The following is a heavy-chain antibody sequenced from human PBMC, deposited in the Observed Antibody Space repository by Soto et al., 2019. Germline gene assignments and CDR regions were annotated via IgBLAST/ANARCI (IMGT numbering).Heavy chain of an antibody. V-gene: IGHV4-34*01. CDR2: IDHRGGT. Sequence: PWETLARACTGSGGSFRGYYWGWIGRPPGGGLEWIGEIDHRGGTDCNPSLKSRVTIYVDTSKNQFSLKLGSVTAADTDVYYCERAGCSRPSSYTRWFAPW. CDR3: ERAGCSRPSSYTRWFAP. J-gene: IGHJ5*02. CDR1: GGSFRGYY. D-gene: IGHD2-2*02.